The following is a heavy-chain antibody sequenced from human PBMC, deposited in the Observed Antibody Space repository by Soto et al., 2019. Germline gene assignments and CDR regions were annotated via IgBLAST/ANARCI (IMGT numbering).Heavy chain of an antibody. CDR2: IKSKTDGGTT. V-gene: IGHV3-15*01. CDR1: GFTFSNAW. CDR3: TTDRTNWNYAFDI. D-gene: IGHD1-7*01. J-gene: IGHJ3*02. Sequence: CGSLRLSCAASGFTFSNAWMSWVRQAPGKGLEWVGRIKSKTDGGTTDYAAPVKGRFTISRDDSKNTLDLQMNSLKTEDTAVYFCTTDRTNWNYAFDIGGQGTRVTVAS.